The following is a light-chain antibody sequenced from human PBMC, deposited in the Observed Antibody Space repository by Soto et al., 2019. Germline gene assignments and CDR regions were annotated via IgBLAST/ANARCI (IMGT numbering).Light chain of an antibody. CDR3: HQTAGSLMWT. V-gene: IGKV1-39*01. CDR2: DTS. CDR1: QSITYR. J-gene: IGKJ1*01. Sequence: DIQLTQSPSSLSASVGDSVTITCRASQSITYRLNWYQQKPGKAPKVLIYDTSNLQSGVPPRFSGSGSGTDFALTISSLQPEDFATYYCHQTAGSLMWTFGQGTRVEAK.